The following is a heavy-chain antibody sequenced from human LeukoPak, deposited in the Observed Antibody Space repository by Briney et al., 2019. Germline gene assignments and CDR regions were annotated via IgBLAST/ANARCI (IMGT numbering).Heavy chain of an antibody. D-gene: IGHD5-12*01. V-gene: IGHV3-7*03. CDR3: ARDFSGYDFEFDY. Sequence: GGSLRLSCAASGFMFSSYSMNWVRQAPGKGLEWVANIKQDGSEKYYVDSVKGRFTISRDNAKNSLYLQMNSLRTEDTALYYCARDFSGYDFEFDYWGQGTLVTVSS. CDR2: IKQDGSEK. J-gene: IGHJ4*02. CDR1: GFMFSSYS.